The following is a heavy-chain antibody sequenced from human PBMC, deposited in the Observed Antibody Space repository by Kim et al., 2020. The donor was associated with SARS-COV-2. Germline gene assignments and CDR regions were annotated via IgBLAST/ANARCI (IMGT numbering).Heavy chain of an antibody. D-gene: IGHD6-13*01. J-gene: IGHJ4*02. CDR2: YT. CDR3: ARTHSSYLDY. V-gene: IGHV3-11*03. Sequence: YTNYADPVKGRVPIARDTAKNSLYLHMNNLRAEDTAEYYCARTHSSYLDYWGQGTLVTVSS.